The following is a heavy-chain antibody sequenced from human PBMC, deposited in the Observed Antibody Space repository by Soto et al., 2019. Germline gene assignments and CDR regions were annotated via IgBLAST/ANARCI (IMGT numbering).Heavy chain of an antibody. J-gene: IGHJ6*02. CDR3: ARANSEGIAAAGPRAYYYYYYGIDV. D-gene: IGHD6-13*01. Sequence: QVQLVQSGAEVKKPGSSVKVSCKASGGTFSSYAISWVRQAPGQGLEWMGGIIPIFGTADYAQKFEGRVTITADESTRTADMELSSLRSEDTAVYYCARANSEGIAAAGPRAYYYYYYGIDVWGQGTTVTVSS. CDR2: IIPIFGTA. CDR1: GGTFSSYA. V-gene: IGHV1-69*01.